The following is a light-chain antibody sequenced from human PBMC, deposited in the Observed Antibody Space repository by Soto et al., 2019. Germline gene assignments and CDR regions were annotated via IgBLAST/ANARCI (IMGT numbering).Light chain of an antibody. CDR3: QQYNNSPT. Sequence: EIVMTQSPSTLSVSPGERATLSCRASQSFISNLAWYQQTPGQAPRLIIYVASTRATGIPARFSGSGSVTEFTLTISSLQSEDFAVYYCQQYNNSPTFGQGTRLEI. J-gene: IGKJ5*01. CDR2: VAS. V-gene: IGKV3-15*01. CDR1: QSFISN.